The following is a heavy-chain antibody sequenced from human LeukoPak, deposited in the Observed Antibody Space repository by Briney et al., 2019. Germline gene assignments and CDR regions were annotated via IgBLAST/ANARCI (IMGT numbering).Heavy chain of an antibody. CDR3: ARHFAYSSSSYFDY. Sequence: SETLSLTCSVSGGSVSNYYWSWIRQPPRKGLEWIGYVYYTRSTNYNPSLKSRVTMFEDKSKNQFSLRLYSVTVADTAVYYCARHFAYSSSSYFDYWGQGSLVTVSS. J-gene: IGHJ4*02. CDR1: GGSVSNYY. CDR2: VYYTRST. V-gene: IGHV4-59*08. D-gene: IGHD6-6*01.